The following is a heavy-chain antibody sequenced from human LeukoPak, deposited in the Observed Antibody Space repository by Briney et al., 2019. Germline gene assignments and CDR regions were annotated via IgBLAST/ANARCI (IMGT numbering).Heavy chain of an antibody. Sequence: PGGSLRLSCAASGFTFSSYAMHWVRQAPGKGLEWVAVISYDGSNKYYADSVKGRFTISRDNSKNTLYLQMNSLRSDDTAVYYCARDHFLLGLTGYFQHWGQGTLVTVSS. CDR1: GFTFSSYA. V-gene: IGHV3-30*04. D-gene: IGHD2/OR15-2a*01. J-gene: IGHJ1*01. CDR2: ISYDGSNK. CDR3: ARDHFLLGLTGYFQH.